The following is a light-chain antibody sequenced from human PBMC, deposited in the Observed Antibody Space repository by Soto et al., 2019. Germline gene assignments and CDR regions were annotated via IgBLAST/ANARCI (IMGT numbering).Light chain of an antibody. CDR3: SARDDILSGVV. CDR2: RSD. Sequence: QSVLTQSPSASGTPRQRVTISCSGSSPNIGSNHVYWYQQFPGMAPKLLMYRSDQRPTGVPDRFSGSKSGTSASLAISGLRSDDEADYYCSARDDILSGVVFGGGTKLTVL. V-gene: IGLV1-47*01. J-gene: IGLJ2*01. CDR1: SPNIGSNH.